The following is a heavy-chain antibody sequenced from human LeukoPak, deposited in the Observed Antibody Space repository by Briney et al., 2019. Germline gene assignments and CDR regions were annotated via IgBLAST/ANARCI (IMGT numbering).Heavy chain of an antibody. D-gene: IGHD3-10*01. CDR2: ISYEGGTQ. V-gene: IGHV3-30*18. CDR1: GVTLSPYG. CDR3: AKEGTPQVSTWYDL. J-gene: IGHJ5*02. Sequence: PGRSLRLSCAASGVTLSPYGMHWVRQAPGKGLEWVAVISYEGGTQHYADSVKGRFIISRDNPRNTLYLQMNILRTEDTAVYYCAKEGTPQVSTWYDLWGQGTQVIASS.